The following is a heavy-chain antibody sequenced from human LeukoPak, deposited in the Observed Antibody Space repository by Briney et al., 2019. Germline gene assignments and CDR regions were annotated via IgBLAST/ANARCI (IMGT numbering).Heavy chain of an antibody. J-gene: IGHJ4*02. CDR2: IFSNGDT. V-gene: IGHV3-53*01. Sequence: GGSLRLSCTASEFTVSRNYMLWVRQAPGKGLEWVSLIFSNGDTHYADAVKGRFTVSRDTSKNTVSLQMNSLRVEDTAMYYCTRDQMNYWGQGTLVTVSS. CDR3: TRDQMNY. CDR1: EFTVSRNY. D-gene: IGHD5-24*01.